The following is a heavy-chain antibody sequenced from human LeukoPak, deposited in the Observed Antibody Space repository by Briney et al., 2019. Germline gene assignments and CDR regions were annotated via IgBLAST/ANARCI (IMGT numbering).Heavy chain of an antibody. CDR1: GFSFTNYA. D-gene: IGHD3-22*01. J-gene: IGHJ4*02. Sequence: GGSLRLSCAASGFSFTNYAMSWVRQAPARGPEWGASISGGGETFYADSVKGRFTVSRDNPRNTLFIEMNSLRAEDTALYYCAIMHPYYDGRGYWVQWGQGTLVTVSS. CDR2: ISGGGET. CDR3: AIMHPYYDGRGYWVQ. V-gene: IGHV3-23*01.